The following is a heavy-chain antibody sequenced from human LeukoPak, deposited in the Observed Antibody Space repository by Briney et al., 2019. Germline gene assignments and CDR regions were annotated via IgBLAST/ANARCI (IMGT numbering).Heavy chain of an antibody. CDR2: INPNSGGT. J-gene: IGHJ3*02. CDR3: ARGSDIVVIDI. D-gene: IGHD2-2*01. V-gene: IGHV1-2*02. CDR1: GYTFIGYY. Sequence: ASVKVSCKASGYTFIGYYMHWVRQAPGQGLAWMGWINPNSGGTNYGQKFQGRVTMTRDTSISTAYMELSRLSSDDTAVYYCARGSDIVVIDIWGQGTMVTVSS.